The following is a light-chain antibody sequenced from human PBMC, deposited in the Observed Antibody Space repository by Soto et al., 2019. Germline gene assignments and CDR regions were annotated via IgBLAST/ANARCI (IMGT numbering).Light chain of an antibody. CDR3: QQYNNWPRT. V-gene: IGKV3-15*01. CDR1: QSVSNN. J-gene: IGKJ1*01. CDR2: GAS. Sequence: EIVMTQSPATLSVSPGERATLSCRASQSVSNNLAWYQQKPGQAPRLLIYGASTRATGIPARFSGSGSGTKFTLTISSLLSEDFAVYYCQQYNNWPRTFGQGTKVEIK.